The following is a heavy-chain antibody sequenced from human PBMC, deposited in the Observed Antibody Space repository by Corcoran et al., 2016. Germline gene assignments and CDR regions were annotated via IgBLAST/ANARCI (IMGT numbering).Heavy chain of an antibody. CDR2: INPSGGST. D-gene: IGHD2-15*01. Sequence: QVQLVQSGAEVKKPGASVKVSCKASGYTFTSYYMHWVRQAPGQGLEWMGIINPSGGSTSYAQKFQGRVTMTRDTSTSTVYMELSSLRSEDTAVYYCARWGYPTPHGPGFDPWGQGTLVTVSS. CDR3: ARWGYPTPHGPGFDP. V-gene: IGHV1-46*01. CDR1: GYTFTSYY. J-gene: IGHJ5*02.